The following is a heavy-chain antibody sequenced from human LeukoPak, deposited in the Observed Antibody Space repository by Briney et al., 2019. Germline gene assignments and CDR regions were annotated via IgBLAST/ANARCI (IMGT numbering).Heavy chain of an antibody. Sequence: PGGSLRLSCAASGFTFTTSAMSWVRQAPGKGLEWVSGISGGGGSTYYADSVKGRFTISRDNSKNTLYLQMNSLRAEDTAVYYCAKDGRIGRYYFDYWGQGTLVTVSS. CDR3: AKDGRIGRYYFDY. V-gene: IGHV3-23*01. D-gene: IGHD3-10*01. CDR2: ISGGGGST. J-gene: IGHJ4*02. CDR1: GFTFTTSA.